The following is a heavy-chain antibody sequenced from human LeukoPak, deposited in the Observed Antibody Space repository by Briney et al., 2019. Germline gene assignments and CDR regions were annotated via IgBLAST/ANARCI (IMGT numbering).Heavy chain of an antibody. J-gene: IGHJ3*02. Sequence: PGGSLRLSCAASGFTFSSYAMHWVRQAPGKGLEWVAVISYDGSNKYYADSVKGRFTISRDNSKNTLYLQMNSLRAEDTAVYYCARPSMTTVLSDAFDIWGQGTMVTVSS. D-gene: IGHD4-17*01. CDR3: ARPSMTTVLSDAFDI. V-gene: IGHV3-30-3*01. CDR1: GFTFSSYA. CDR2: ISYDGSNK.